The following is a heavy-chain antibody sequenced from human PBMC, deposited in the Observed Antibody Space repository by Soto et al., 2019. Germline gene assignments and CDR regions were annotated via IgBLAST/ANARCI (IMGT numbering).Heavy chain of an antibody. J-gene: IGHJ3*02. CDR2: IYYSGST. D-gene: IGHD2-15*01. Sequence: QVQLQASGPGLVKPSQTLSLTCTVSGGSISSGGYYWSWIRQHPGKGLEWIGYIYYSGSTYYNPSLKSRVTISVDTSKNQFSLKLSSVTAADTAVYYCARDWRGGTPAFDIWGQGTMVTVSS. CDR1: GGSISSGGYY. V-gene: IGHV4-31*03. CDR3: ARDWRGGTPAFDI.